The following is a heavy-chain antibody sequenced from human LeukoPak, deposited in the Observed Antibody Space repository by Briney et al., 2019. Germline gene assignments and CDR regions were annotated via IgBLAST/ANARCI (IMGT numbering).Heavy chain of an antibody. Sequence: ASVRVSCKASGGTFSSYAISWVRQAPGQGLEWMGGIIPIFGTANYAQKFQGRVTITADESTSTAYMELSSLRSEDTAVYYCARDQPFTYSGSYSGLDYWGQGTLVTVSS. CDR2: IIPIFGTA. V-gene: IGHV1-69*13. CDR3: ARDQPFTYSGSYSGLDY. D-gene: IGHD1-26*01. J-gene: IGHJ4*02. CDR1: GGTFSSYA.